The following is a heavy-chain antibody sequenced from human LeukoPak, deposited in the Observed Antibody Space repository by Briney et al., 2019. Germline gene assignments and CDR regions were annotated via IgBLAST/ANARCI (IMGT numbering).Heavy chain of an antibody. CDR2: IRSKAYGGTT. CDR3: TRGPLYGDYRFDY. V-gene: IGHV3-49*04. J-gene: IGHJ4*02. D-gene: IGHD4-17*01. CDR1: GFTFGDYA. Sequence: GGSLRLSCTASGFTFGDYAMSWVRQAPGKGLEWVGFIRSKAYGGTTEYAASVKGRFTIPRDDSKSIAYLQMNSLKTEDTAVYYCTRGPLYGDYRFDYWGQGTLVTVSS.